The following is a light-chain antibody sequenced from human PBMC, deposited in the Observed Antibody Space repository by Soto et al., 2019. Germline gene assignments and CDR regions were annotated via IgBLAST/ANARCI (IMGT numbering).Light chain of an antibody. Sequence: QSALTQPPSASGSPGQSVTISCTGTSSDVGAYDYVSWYKQHPGKAPKLIIYEVNKRPSWVPDRFSGSKSGNTASLTVSGLQAEDEADYYCCSYAGSNNVVFGGETQLTVL. CDR1: SSDVGAYDY. CDR2: EVN. J-gene: IGLJ2*01. V-gene: IGLV2-8*01. CDR3: CSYAGSNNVV.